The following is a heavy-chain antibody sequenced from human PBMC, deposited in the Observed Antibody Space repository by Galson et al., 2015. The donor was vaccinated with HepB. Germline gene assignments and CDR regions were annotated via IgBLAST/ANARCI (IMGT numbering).Heavy chain of an antibody. J-gene: IGHJ5*02. D-gene: IGHD3-16*01. V-gene: IGHV3-30-3*01. CDR3: ARHRGGPASSRRGSWFDP. CDR2: ISYDGSNK. Sequence: SLRLSCAASGFTFSSYAMHWVRQAPGKGLEWVAVISYDGSNKYYADSVKGRFTISRDNSKNTLYLQMNSLRAEDTAVYYCARHRGGPASSRRGSWFDPWGQGTLVTVSS. CDR1: GFTFSSYA.